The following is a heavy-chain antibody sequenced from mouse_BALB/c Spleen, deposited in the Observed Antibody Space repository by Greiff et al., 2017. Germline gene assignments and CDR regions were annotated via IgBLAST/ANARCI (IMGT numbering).Heavy chain of an antibody. CDR2: ISDGGSYT. J-gene: IGHJ3*01. CDR1: GFTFSDYY. Sequence: EVQVVESGGGLVKPGGSLKLSCAASGFTFSDYYMYWVRQTPEKRLEWVATISDGGSYTYYPDSVKGRFTISRDNAKNNLYLQMSSLKSEDTAMYYCARDRGLRRGGFAYWGQGTLVTVSA. V-gene: IGHV5-4*02. CDR3: ARDRGLRRGGFAY. D-gene: IGHD2-4*01.